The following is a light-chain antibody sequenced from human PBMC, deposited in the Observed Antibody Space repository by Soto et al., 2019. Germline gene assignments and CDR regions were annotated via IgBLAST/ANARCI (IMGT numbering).Light chain of an antibody. V-gene: IGKV1-5*01. CDR1: HNINNW. CDR3: QQYTSYSLIT. J-gene: IGKJ5*01. CDR2: DAS. Sequence: THMTPSPSTLSASVRYRFTITFRSSHNINNWLAWYQQKPGKAPKLLIYDASNLESGVPSRFSGSGSGTEFTLTISSLQPDDFATYYCQQYTSYSLITFARGTRLET.